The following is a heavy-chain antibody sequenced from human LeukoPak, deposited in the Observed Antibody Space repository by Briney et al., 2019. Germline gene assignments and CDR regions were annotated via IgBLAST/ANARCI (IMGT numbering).Heavy chain of an antibody. J-gene: IGHJ5*02. CDR1: GASVTDYY. CDR2: IHHSGNS. CDR3: TRGHWGLQS. V-gene: IGHV4-59*02. D-gene: IGHD7-27*01. Sequence: SETLSLTCTVSGASVTDYYGSWIRQPPGKGLEWISYIHHSGNSDYNPSLRSRVTTSLDTSKNQFSLNLISVTAADTAVYYCTRGHWGLQSWSQGALVTVSS.